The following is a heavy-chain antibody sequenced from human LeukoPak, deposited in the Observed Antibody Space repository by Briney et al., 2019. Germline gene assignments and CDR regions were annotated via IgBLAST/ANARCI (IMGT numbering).Heavy chain of an antibody. CDR3: ARAADSGSYLFFDY. Sequence: GGSLRLSCAASGFTFSAYIMNWVRQAPGKGLEWVSSISSSSTYIYYADSVKGRFTISRDNAKNSLYLQMNILRAEDTAVYYCARAADSGSYLFFDYWGQGTLVTVSS. J-gene: IGHJ4*02. CDR2: ISSSSTYI. CDR1: GFTFSAYI. V-gene: IGHV3-21*01. D-gene: IGHD1-26*01.